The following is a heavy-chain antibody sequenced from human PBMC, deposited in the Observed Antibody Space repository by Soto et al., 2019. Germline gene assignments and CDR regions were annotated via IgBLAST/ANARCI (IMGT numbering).Heavy chain of an antibody. CDR3: ARAPISGVMDV. CDR1: GGSISSYY. D-gene: IGHD3-10*01. Sequence: QVQLQESGPGLVKPSETLSLTCTVSGGSISSYYWSWIRQPPGKGLEWIGYIYYSGSTNYNPSLRRRGTISVDTSKDQFALKLSSVTAADRAVYYCARAPISGVMDVWGKGTTVTVSS. J-gene: IGHJ6*04. V-gene: IGHV4-59*01. CDR2: IYYSGST.